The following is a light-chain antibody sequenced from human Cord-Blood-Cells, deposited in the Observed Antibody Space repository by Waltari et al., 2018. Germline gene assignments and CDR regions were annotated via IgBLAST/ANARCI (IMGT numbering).Light chain of an antibody. Sequence: QSVLTQPPSASGTPGQRVTISCSGSSSNIGSNTVNWYQQLPGTAPKLLIYSNNQRPSGVPDRCSGSKSGTSASLAISVLQSEDEADYYCAAWDDSLNGWVFGGGTKLTVL. J-gene: IGLJ3*02. V-gene: IGLV1-44*01. CDR1: SSNIGSNT. CDR3: AAWDDSLNGWV. CDR2: SNN.